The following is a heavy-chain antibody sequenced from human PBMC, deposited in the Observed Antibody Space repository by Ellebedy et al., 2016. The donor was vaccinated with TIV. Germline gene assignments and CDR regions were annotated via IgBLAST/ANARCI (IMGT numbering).Heavy chain of an antibody. J-gene: IGHJ5*02. CDR1: GFTFSSYA. CDR2: ISYDGSSE. D-gene: IGHD6-13*01. CDR3: AKDPYVGQSSSWYAEQNWFDP. V-gene: IGHV3-30*04. Sequence: PGGSLRLSCAASGFTFSSYAMHWVRQAPGKGLEWVALISYDGSSEYYADSVKGRFTISRDNSKNTQYLQMNSLRAEDTAVYYCAKDPYVGQSSSWYAEQNWFDPWGQGTLVTVSS.